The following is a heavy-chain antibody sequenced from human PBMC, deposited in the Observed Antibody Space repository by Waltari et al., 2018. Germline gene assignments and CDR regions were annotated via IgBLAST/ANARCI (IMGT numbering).Heavy chain of an antibody. Sequence: QVQLQESGPGLVKPSEDLSLTCTVSGYSISSGYWWGWIRQPPGKGLEWIASIYYSGAIQYNPSLGSRATISTDTSKNQFSLGLTSVTAADTAVYYCANNEWGLPVSWGQGTVVTVSS. CDR2: IYYSGAI. CDR1: GYSISSGYW. D-gene: IGHD1-26*01. J-gene: IGHJ5*02. CDR3: ANNEWGLPVS. V-gene: IGHV4-38-2*02.